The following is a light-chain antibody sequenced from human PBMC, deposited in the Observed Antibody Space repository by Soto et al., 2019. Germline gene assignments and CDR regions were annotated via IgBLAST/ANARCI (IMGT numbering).Light chain of an antibody. Sequence: AIPLTQSPSSLSASIGDRVTITCRARQGIGSALAWYQQAPGKPPKLLIFDASTLENGVPSRFSGGGSGTDFTPTISSLQPEDFATYYCLLFNTYPQAFGGGTKVEIK. J-gene: IGKJ4*01. V-gene: IGKV1-13*02. CDR1: QGIGSA. CDR2: DAS. CDR3: LLFNTYPQA.